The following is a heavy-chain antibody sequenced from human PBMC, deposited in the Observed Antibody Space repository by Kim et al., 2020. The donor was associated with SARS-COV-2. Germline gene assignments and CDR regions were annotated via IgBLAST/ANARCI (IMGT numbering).Heavy chain of an antibody. CDR3: ARVGSSWTFDF. J-gene: IGHJ4*02. D-gene: IGHD6-13*01. V-gene: IGHV3-33*01. CDR2: IWYDGSEE. Sequence: GGSLRLSCAASGFIFSSYGMHWVRQAPDKGLEWVAVIWYDGSEEYYADSVKGRFTISRDDSKNTLYLQMNSLRAEVTAVYHCARVGSSWTFDFWGQGTLVTVSS. CDR1: GFIFSSYG.